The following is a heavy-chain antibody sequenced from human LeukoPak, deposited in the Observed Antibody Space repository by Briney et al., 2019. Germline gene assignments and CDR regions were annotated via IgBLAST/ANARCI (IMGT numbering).Heavy chain of an antibody. CDR1: GGSISSYY. J-gene: IGHJ6*03. V-gene: IGHV4-4*07. D-gene: IGHD3-10*01. Sequence: SETLSLTCTVSGGSISSYYWNWIRQPAGKGLEWIGRIYTSGSTNYNPSLKSRVTMSVDTSKNQFSPKLSSVTAADTAVYYCARAARGARGASYYYYYMDVWGKGTTVTISS. CDR3: ARAARGARGASYYYYYMDV. CDR2: IYTSGST.